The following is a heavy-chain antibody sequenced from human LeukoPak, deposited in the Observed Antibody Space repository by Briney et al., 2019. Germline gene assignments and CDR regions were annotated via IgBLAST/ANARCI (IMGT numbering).Heavy chain of an antibody. J-gene: IGHJ4*02. D-gene: IGHD7-27*01. CDR1: GFTFSSYW. CDR3: ARGNLGGDY. V-gene: IGHV3-7*02. CDR2: IKQDGSEK. Sequence: GGSLRLSCAASGFTFSSYWMTWVRQAPGKGLEWVADIKQDGSEKYYVDSVKGRFTISRDNAKNSVYLQMNSLRAEDTAVYYCARGNLGGDYWGQGTLVTVSS.